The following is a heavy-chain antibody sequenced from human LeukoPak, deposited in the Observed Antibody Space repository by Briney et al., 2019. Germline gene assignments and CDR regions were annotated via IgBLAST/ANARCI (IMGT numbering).Heavy chain of an antibody. D-gene: IGHD3-9*01. CDR3: ARQPYYDILTGYGDAFDI. J-gene: IGHJ3*02. V-gene: IGHV5-51*01. Sequence: GESLKISCQGSGYSFTSYWIGWVRQMPGKGLEWMGIIYPGDSDTRYSPSFQGQVTISADKSISTAYLQWSSLKASDTAMYYCARQPYYDILTGYGDAFDIWGQGTMVTVSS. CDR2: IYPGDSDT. CDR1: GYSFTSYW.